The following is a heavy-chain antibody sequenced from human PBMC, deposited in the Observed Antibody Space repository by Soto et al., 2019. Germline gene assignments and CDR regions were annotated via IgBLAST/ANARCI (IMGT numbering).Heavy chain of an antibody. CDR1: GYTFTGYY. CDR2: INPNSGGT. D-gene: IGHD3-3*01. J-gene: IGHJ6*02. CDR3: ARGGRITIFGVVIIGATPVHGMDV. V-gene: IGHV1-2*04. Sequence: ASVKVSCKASGYTFTGYYMHWVRQAPGQGLEWMGWINPNSGGTNYAQKFQGWVTMTRDTSISTAYMELSRLRSDDTAAYYCARGGRITIFGVVIIGATPVHGMDVWGQGTTVTSP.